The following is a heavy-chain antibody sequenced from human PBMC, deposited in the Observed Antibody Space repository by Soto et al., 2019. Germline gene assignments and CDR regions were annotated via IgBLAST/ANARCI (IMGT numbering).Heavy chain of an antibody. CDR2: IYHSGST. J-gene: IGHJ5*02. V-gene: IGHV4-30-2*01. CDR3: ARLLWFGELSPSEYNWFDP. D-gene: IGHD3-10*01. Sequence: SETLSLTCAVSGGSISSGGYSWSWIRQPPGKGLEWIGYIYHSGSTYYNPSLKSRVTISVDRSKNQFSLKLSSVTAADTAVYYCARLLWFGELSPSEYNWFDPWGQGTLVTVSS. CDR1: GGSISSGGYS.